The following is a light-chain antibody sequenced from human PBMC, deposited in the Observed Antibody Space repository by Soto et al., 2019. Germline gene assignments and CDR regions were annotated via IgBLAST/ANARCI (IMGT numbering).Light chain of an antibody. CDR1: QSVSNNY. CDR3: QHYNSYSEA. J-gene: IGKJ1*01. V-gene: IGKV3-20*01. CDR2: DAS. Sequence: ILLRQSPRAMSLAPGERGTLSRRASQSVSNNYLAWYQQKPGQAPRLLIYDASNRATGIPDRFSGSGSGTEFTLTISSLQPDDFATYYCQHYNSYSEAFGQGTKVDIK.